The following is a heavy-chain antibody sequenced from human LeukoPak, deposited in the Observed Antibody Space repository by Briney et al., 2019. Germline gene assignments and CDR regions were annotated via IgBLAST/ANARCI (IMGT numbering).Heavy chain of an antibody. V-gene: IGHV4-34*01. CDR1: GTSFTSYY. Sequence: SETLSLTRGVSGTSFTSYYCSWIRQTPGKGLEWIGEVNHSGSTNMNPSLKSRVTISVDTSKNQFSLMMTSVTAADTAVYFCARMTTGHDYWGQGTLVTVSS. CDR2: VNHSGST. J-gene: IGHJ4*02. D-gene: IGHD4-17*01. CDR3: ARMTTGHDY.